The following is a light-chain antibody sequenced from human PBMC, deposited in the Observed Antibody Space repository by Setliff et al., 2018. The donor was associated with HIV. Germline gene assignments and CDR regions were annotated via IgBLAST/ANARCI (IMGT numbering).Light chain of an antibody. V-gene: IGLV2-14*03. J-gene: IGLJ1*01. CDR3: SSYTSTSTLV. CDR1: SSDVGTYNY. Sequence: QSALTQPRSVSGSPGQSVTFSCTGSSSDVGTYNYVSWYQQPPGEAPKLIIYDVSKRPSGVPDRFSGSKSGDTASLTISGLQSEDEADYYCSSYTSTSTLVFGTGTKVTVL. CDR2: DVS.